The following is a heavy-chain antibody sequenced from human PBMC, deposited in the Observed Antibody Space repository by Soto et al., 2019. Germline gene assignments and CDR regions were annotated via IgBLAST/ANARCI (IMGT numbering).Heavy chain of an antibody. V-gene: IGHV1-46*02. CDR1: GYTXNSYY. Sequence: SXKVSFRASGYTXNSYYRNWVRQAPGQGLEWIGVINPSGDSTTYAQKFQGRVTMTKDTSTSTIYIDMSILRTEDTAVYYCARDWEFGFWGQGTLVTVS. D-gene: IGHD3-10*01. CDR3: ARDWEFGF. J-gene: IGHJ4*02. CDR2: INPSGDST.